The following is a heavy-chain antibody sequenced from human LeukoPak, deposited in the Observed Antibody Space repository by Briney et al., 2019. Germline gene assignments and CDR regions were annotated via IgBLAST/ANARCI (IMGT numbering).Heavy chain of an antibody. CDR3: ARRVHYYYYGMDV. CDR2: IFYSGST. V-gene: IGHV4-59*08. Sequence: PSETLSLTCTVSGGSISRYYWSWIRQPPGKGLEWIGYIFYSGSTNYNPSLKSRVTISVDTSKNHFSLKLSSVTAADTAVYYCARRVHYYYYGMDVWGQGTTVTVSS. CDR1: GGSISRYY. J-gene: IGHJ6*02.